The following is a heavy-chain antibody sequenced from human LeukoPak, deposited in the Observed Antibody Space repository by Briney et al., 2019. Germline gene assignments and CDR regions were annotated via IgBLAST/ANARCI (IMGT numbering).Heavy chain of an antibody. CDR2: IYYSGST. J-gene: IGHJ4*02. D-gene: IGHD4-17*01. V-gene: IGHV4-39*01. CDR1: AGSISNSSYC. CDR3: ATLGYGDYVDY. Sequence: SETLSLTCTVSAGSISNSSYCWGWIRQPPGKGLEWIGSIYYSGSTYYNPSLKSRVTISVDTSKNQFYLKLSSVTDADTAVSYCATLGYGDYVDYWGQETLVTVSS.